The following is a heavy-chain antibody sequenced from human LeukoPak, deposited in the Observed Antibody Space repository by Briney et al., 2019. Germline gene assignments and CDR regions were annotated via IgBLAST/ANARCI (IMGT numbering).Heavy chain of an antibody. V-gene: IGHV4-34*01. Sequence: SETLSLSCAVYGGSFSGYYWSWIRQPPGKGLEWIGEINHSGSTNYNPSLKRRVTISVDTSKNQFSLKLSSVTAADTAVYYCARETRRITMIVVVITTGHDAFDIWGQGTMVTVSS. CDR1: GGSFSGYY. CDR3: ARETRRITMIVVVITTGHDAFDI. CDR2: INHSGST. J-gene: IGHJ3*02. D-gene: IGHD3-22*01.